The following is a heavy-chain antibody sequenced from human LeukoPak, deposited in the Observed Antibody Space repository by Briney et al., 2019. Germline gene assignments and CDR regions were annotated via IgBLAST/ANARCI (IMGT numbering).Heavy chain of an antibody. CDR1: GDSSNSYF. V-gene: IGHV4-4*07. D-gene: IGHD3-16*01. Sequence: NPSETLSLTCTVSGDSSNSYFWTWLRQPVGKGLEWIGRVYISETTNYNPSLKSRATISVDTSKNQFSLNLTSVTAADTAVYYCARGKKIVWRFDPWGQGILVTVSS. CDR3: ARGKKIVWRFDP. CDR2: VYISETT. J-gene: IGHJ5*02.